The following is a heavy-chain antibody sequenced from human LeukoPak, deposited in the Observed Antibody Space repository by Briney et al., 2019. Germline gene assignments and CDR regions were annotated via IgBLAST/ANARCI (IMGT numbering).Heavy chain of an antibody. CDR3: ARDRVGQQLVGRKNNYYYMDV. D-gene: IGHD6-13*01. J-gene: IGHJ6*03. CDR1: GGSVTSYY. V-gene: IGHV4-59*02. CDR2: ISNSETT. Sequence: SETLSLTCSVSGGSVTSYYWNWVRQTPGKGLEWIGYISNSETTDYGPSFKSRVTLSLDTSKNQFSLKLRSVTAADTAGYYCARDRVGQQLVGRKNNYYYMDVWGKGTTVTISS.